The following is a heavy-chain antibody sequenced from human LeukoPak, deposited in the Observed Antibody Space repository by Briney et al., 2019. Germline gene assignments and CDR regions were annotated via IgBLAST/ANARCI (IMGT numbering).Heavy chain of an antibody. J-gene: IGHJ6*02. CDR2: IYYSGST. D-gene: IGHD5-18*01. CDR1: GGSISSSSYY. V-gene: IGHV4-39*01. CDR3: ARLAVDTAMAPTYYYYYGMDV. Sequence: PSETLSLTCTVSGGSISSSSYYWGWIRQPPGKGLEWIGSIYYSGSTYYNPSLKSRVTISVDTSKNQFSLKLSSVTAADTAVYYCARLAVDTAMAPTYYYYYGMDVWGQGTTVTVSS.